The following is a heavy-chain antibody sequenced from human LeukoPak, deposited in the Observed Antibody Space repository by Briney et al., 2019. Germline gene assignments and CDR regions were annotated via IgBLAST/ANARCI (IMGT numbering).Heavy chain of an antibody. V-gene: IGHV1-46*01. CDR2: INPSSGST. CDR3: AREGLAAGGNDWFDP. Sequence: GASVKVSCKASGYTFTSNSMHWVRQAPGQGLEWMGIINPSSGSTTYAQKFQGRVTMTRDMSTSTVYMELSSLRSEDTAVYYCAREGLAAGGNDWFDPWGQGTLVTVSS. D-gene: IGHD6-13*01. J-gene: IGHJ5*02. CDR1: GYTFTSNS.